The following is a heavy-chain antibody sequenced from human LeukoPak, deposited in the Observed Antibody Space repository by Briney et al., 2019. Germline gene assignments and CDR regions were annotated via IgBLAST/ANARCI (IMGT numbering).Heavy chain of an antibody. CDR1: GGSISSYY. J-gene: IGHJ2*01. Sequence: SETLSLTCTVSGGSISSYYWNWIRQPPGKGLEWIGYIYYSGSTNYNPSLKSRVTISVDTSRKQFSLRLNSVTAADTAVYYCARERGYSGSGSRYFDLWGRGTLVTVSS. V-gene: IGHV4-59*01. D-gene: IGHD3-10*01. CDR3: ARERGYSGSGSRYFDL. CDR2: IYYSGST.